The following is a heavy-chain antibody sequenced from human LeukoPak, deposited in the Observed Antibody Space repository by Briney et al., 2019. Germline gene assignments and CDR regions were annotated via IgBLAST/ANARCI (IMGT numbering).Heavy chain of an antibody. CDR2: IYYSGST. CDR3: ARDRVSAGHYYYYGMDV. Sequence: PSQTPSLTCTVSGGSISSGGYYWSWIRQHPGKGLEWIGYIYYSGSTYYNPSLKRRVTISVDTSKNQFSLKLSSVTAADTAVYYCARDRVSAGHYYYYGMDVWGQGTTVTVSS. V-gene: IGHV4-31*03. CDR1: GGSISSGGYY. D-gene: IGHD6-13*01. J-gene: IGHJ6*02.